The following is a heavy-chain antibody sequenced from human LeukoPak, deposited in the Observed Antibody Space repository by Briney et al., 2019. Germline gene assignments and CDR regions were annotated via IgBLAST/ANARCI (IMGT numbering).Heavy chain of an antibody. CDR1: GYTFTTYY. CDR2: IRPSGGTT. J-gene: IGHJ6*03. Sequence: GASVKVSCKASGYTFTTYYIHWVRQAPGQGLEWMGIIRPSGGTTIYAQKFQGRVTMTRDTSTSTVYMELSSLRSEDTAVYYCARADYYGSGNYRYYYYMDVWGKGTTVTVSS. V-gene: IGHV1-46*01. CDR3: ARADYYGSGNYRYYYYMDV. D-gene: IGHD3-10*01.